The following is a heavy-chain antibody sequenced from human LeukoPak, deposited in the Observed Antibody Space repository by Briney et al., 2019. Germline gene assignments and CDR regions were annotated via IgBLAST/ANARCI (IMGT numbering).Heavy chain of an antibody. CDR1: GASISSGGFY. D-gene: IGHD4/OR15-4a*01. CDR2: IYHNGNT. Sequence: SETLSLTCTVSGASISSGGFYWSWIRQPPGKGLEWIGYIYHNGNTYYNSSLKSRVTISVDRSKNQFSLKVTSVSAADTAMYYCARDRGAYQYGPSFSHWGRGALVTVSS. J-gene: IGHJ4*02. CDR3: ARDRGAYQYGPSFSH. V-gene: IGHV4-30-2*01.